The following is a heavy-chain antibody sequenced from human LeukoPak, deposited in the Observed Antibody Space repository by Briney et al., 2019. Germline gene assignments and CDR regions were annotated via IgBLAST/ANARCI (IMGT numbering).Heavy chain of an antibody. V-gene: IGHV4-39*07. CDR1: GGSISRSGYF. CDR3: ARDPVVPATSMQFDWYFDL. J-gene: IGHJ2*01. CDR2: ISHSGSP. D-gene: IGHD2-15*01. Sequence: PSETLSLTCTVSGGSISRSGYFWGWIRQPPGKGLEWIGSISHSGSPYYNPSLKSRVTISVHTSKNQFSLKLSSVTAADTAVYYCARDPVVPATSMQFDWYFDLWGRGTLVTVSS.